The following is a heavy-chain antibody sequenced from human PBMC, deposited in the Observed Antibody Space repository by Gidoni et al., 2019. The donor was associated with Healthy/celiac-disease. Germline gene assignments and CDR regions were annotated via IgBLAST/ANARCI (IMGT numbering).Heavy chain of an antibody. CDR2: IWYDGSNK. J-gene: IGHJ4*02. CDR1: GFTYSSYG. D-gene: IGHD6-19*01. Sequence: QVQLVESGGGVVQPGRSLRLSCAASGFTYSSYGMHWVRQAPGKGLEWVAVIWYDGSNKYYADSVKGRFTISRDNSKNTLYLQMNSLRAEDTAVYYWARGTQDSIAVAGTGFDYWGQGTLVTVSS. CDR3: ARGTQDSIAVAGTGFDY. V-gene: IGHV3-33*01.